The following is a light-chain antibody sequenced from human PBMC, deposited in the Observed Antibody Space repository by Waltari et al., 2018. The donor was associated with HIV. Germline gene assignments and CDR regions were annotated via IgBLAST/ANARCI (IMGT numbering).Light chain of an antibody. CDR3: QQYGISGT. CDR2: GAS. J-gene: IGKJ1*01. V-gene: IGKV3-20*01. CDR1: QRLSSNY. Sequence: EIGLTQSPDTLSLSPGERATLSCRASQRLSSNYLAWYQQKPGQAPRLLISGASSRPTGLPDRFSGSWSETDFTLTIIRLEPEDFAVYYCQQYGISGTFVQGTKVEIK.